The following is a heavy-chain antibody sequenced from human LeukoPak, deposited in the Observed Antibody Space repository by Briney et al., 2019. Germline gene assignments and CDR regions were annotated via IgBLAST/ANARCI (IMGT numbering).Heavy chain of an antibody. CDR1: GGSINSHY. CDR2: IYSTGKN. D-gene: IGHD6-19*01. CDR3: VRRDTGWNYFDY. Sequence: PSETLSPTCAVSGGSINSHYWGWIRQPPGKGLQWIGDIYSTGKNNYNPSLKSRVTISLDTSKSHLSLNLTSVLAADTAIYYCVRRDTGWNYFDYWGQGILVTVSS. J-gene: IGHJ4*02. V-gene: IGHV4-4*08.